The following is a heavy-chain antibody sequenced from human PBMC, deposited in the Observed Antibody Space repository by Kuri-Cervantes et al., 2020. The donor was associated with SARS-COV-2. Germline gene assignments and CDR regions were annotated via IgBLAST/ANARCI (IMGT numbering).Heavy chain of an antibody. J-gene: IGHJ4*02. CDR2: IRYEGSDK. D-gene: IGHD3-10*01. Sequence: GGSLRPACAASGFCFSIFGMHWVRQAAGKGLEWVAFIRYEGSDKYFTDSVKGRFTISRDKSKNTLYLKMNSLRAEDTAVYYCAKGSRPRFGELAPHDLVNDGYWGQGTLVTVSS. V-gene: IGHV3-30*02. CDR1: GFCFSIFG. CDR3: AKGSRPRFGELAPHDLVNDGY.